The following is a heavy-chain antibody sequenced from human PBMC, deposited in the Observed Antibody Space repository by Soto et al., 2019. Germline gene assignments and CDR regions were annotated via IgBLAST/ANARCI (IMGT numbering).Heavy chain of an antibody. CDR3: ARVYYGSGSYPYYYYGMDV. CDR1: GGSISSSSYY. Sequence: SETLSLTCTVSGGSISSSSYYWGWIRQPPGEGVEWIGSIYYSGSTYYNPSLKSRVTISVDTSKNQFSLKLSSVTAADTAVYYCARVYYGSGSYPYYYYGMDVWGQGTTVTVSS. CDR2: IYYSGST. V-gene: IGHV4-39*07. J-gene: IGHJ6*02. D-gene: IGHD3-10*01.